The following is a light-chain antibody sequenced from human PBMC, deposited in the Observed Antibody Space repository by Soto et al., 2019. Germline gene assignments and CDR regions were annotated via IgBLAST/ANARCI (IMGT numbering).Light chain of an antibody. CDR3: QQYYSTPPT. J-gene: IGKJ1*01. Sequence: DIVMTQSPDSLAVSLGERATINCKSSQSVLYSSNNENYLAWYQQKPGQPPNLLIYWASTRESGVPDRFSGSGSGTDFTLTISSLQAEDVAVYHCQQYYSTPPTFGQGTKVEIK. CDR1: QSVLYSSNNENY. V-gene: IGKV4-1*01. CDR2: WAS.